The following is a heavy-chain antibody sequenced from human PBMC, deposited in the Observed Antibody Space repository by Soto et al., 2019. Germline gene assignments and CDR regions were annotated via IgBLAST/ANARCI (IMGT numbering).Heavy chain of an antibody. CDR2: TYYRSKWYN. CDR1: GDSVSTNVAA. CDR3: ARDKHDYFNRGIGFDT. Sequence: PSQTLPLTCAISGDSVSTNVAAWNWIRQSPSRGLEWLGRTYYRSKWYNDYAVSVKSRITINPDTSKSQFSLQLNSVTPEDTAVYYCARDKHDYFNRGIGFDTWGQGILVTVSS. J-gene: IGHJ5*02. V-gene: IGHV6-1*01. D-gene: IGHD4-17*01.